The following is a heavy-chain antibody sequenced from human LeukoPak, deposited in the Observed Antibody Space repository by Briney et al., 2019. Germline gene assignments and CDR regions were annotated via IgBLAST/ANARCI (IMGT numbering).Heavy chain of an antibody. D-gene: IGHD2-15*01. V-gene: IGHV1-69*05. Sequence: SVRVSCKASGGTFNHEGISWVRQAPGQGLEWVGGIIPVMGLPHYAPKFQGRVTITTADSTSTAYLDLSSLTYEDTAVYFCARAPEDFLVVSGEVYFYYMDVWGEGTTVTVSS. CDR1: GGTFNHEG. J-gene: IGHJ6*03. CDR2: IIPVMGLP. CDR3: ARAPEDFLVVSGEVYFYYMDV.